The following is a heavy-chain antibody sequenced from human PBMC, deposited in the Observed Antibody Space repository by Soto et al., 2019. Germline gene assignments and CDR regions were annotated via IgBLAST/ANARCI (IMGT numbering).Heavy chain of an antibody. CDR1: GGSISSYY. J-gene: IGHJ4*02. Sequence: QVQLQESGPGLVKPSETLSLTCTVSGGSISSYYWSWIRQPPGKGLEWIGYISYSGSTSYNPSLKGRVTMSVDTSKNQFSLKVTSVTAADTAVYYCARYGLESHLDYWGQGTLVTVSS. CDR3: ARYGLESHLDY. V-gene: IGHV4-59*01. D-gene: IGHD3-10*01. CDR2: ISYSGST.